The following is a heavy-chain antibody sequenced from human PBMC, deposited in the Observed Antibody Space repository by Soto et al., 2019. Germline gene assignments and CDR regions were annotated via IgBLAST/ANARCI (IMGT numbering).Heavy chain of an antibody. CDR1: AGNFSSYA. J-gene: IGHJ6*02. CDR2: IIPIFGTA. D-gene: IGHD2-2*01. CDR3: ARRHCSSSSCYTHPYYYYYGMDV. V-gene: IGHV1-69*13. Sequence: AASVKVSCKASAGNFSSYAISWVRQAPGQGREWRGGIIPIFGTANYAQTFLGRLTITADDSTSTASMELSSRRNAAAAAYYYARRHCSSSSCYTHPYYYYYGMDVWGQGTTVTVSS.